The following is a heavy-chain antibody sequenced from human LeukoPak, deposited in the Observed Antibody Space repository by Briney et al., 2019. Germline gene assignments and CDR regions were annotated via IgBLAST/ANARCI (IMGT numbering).Heavy chain of an antibody. J-gene: IGHJ5*02. V-gene: IGHV3-7*01. D-gene: IGHD2-2*01. CDR1: GFTFNTYW. CDR3: ARDGPWGSPTSGWFDP. CDR2: IKQDGSEE. Sequence: GGSLRLSCVASGFTFNTYWMSWVRQAPGRGLEWVANIKQDGSEEHYVDSVKGRFTISRDNAKNSLSLQMNNLRVEDTAMYYCARDGPWGSPTSGWFDPWGQGTLVTVSS.